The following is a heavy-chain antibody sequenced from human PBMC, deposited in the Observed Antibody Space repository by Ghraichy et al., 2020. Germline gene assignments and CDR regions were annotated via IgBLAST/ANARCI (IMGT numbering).Heavy chain of an antibody. D-gene: IGHD3-16*01. V-gene: IGHV3-30*02. CDR3: AKDNSNWAFDY. CDR2: ISYGTINR. J-gene: IGHJ4*02. CDR1: GFTFSDYG. Sequence: GGSLRLSCAASGFTFSDYGMHWVRQAPGKGLEWVAFISYGTINRNYADSMKGRFAISRDNSKNTLYLQMNSLRAEDTAVYYCAKDNSNWAFDYWGQGTLVTVSS.